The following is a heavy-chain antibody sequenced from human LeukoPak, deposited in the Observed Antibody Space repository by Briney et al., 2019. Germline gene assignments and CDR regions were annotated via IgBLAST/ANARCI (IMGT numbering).Heavy chain of an antibody. D-gene: IGHD1-26*01. CDR1: GFTFSSYW. Sequence: GGSLRLSCAASGFTFSSYWMSWVRQAPGKGLEWVANIKQDGSEKYYADSVKGRLTISRDNAKNSLYLQMNSVRAEDTAVYYCARRRGSYSNDYWGQGTLVTVSS. J-gene: IGHJ4*02. CDR2: IKQDGSEK. CDR3: ARRRGSYSNDY. V-gene: IGHV3-7*01.